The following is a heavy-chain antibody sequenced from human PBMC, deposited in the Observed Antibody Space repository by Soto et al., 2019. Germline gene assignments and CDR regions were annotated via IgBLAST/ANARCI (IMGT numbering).Heavy chain of an antibody. V-gene: IGHV3-23*01. D-gene: IGHD2-8*01. CDR2: ISGSGGST. Sequence: GGSLRLSCAASGFTFSSYAMSWVRQAPGKGLEWVSAISGSGGSTYYADSVKGRFTISRDNSKNTLYLQMNSLRAEDTAVYYCAKIHCTNGVCYGSYYYYGMDVWGQGTTVTVSS. CDR1: GFTFSSYA. J-gene: IGHJ6*02. CDR3: AKIHCTNGVCYGSYYYYGMDV.